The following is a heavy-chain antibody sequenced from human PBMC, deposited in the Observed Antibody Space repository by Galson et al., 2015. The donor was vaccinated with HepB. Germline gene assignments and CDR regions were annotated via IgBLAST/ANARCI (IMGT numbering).Heavy chain of an antibody. J-gene: IGHJ4*02. CDR1: GYTFTTYA. Sequence: SVKVSCKASGYTFTTYAMNWVRQAPGQGLEWMGWINTNTGNPMYAQGFTGRFVFSLDTSVSTAYLQISSLKTEDTAVYYCARQVLRIAAAGSDYWGQGTLVTVSS. D-gene: IGHD6-13*01. V-gene: IGHV7-4-1*02. CDR2: INTNTGNP. CDR3: ARQVLRIAAAGSDY.